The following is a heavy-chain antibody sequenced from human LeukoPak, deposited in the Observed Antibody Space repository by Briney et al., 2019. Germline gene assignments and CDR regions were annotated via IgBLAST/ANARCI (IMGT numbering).Heavy chain of an antibody. D-gene: IGHD1-26*01. Sequence: PGGSLRLSCAASGFTVRTNSMSWVRQAPGKGLEWVSVISGSGGSTYSADSVKGRFTISRDNSKNTLYLQMNSLRAEDTAVYFCAKSQDGGRLFHFDYWGQGTLVTVSS. CDR3: AKSQDGGRLFHFDY. V-gene: IGHV3-23*01. J-gene: IGHJ4*02. CDR1: GFTVRTNS. CDR2: ISGSGGST.